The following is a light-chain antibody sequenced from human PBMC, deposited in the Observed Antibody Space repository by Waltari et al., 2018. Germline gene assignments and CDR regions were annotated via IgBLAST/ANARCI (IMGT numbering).Light chain of an antibody. Sequence: QSALTQPASVSGSPGQTITISCTGTSSDIGGYNYVYWYQQHPGKAPKLLIYDVSKRPSGVSNRFSGSKSGNTASLRISGLQADDEAEYYCSSYSTNSAHVFGTGTKVTFL. V-gene: IGLV2-14*03. CDR3: SSYSTNSAHV. CDR1: SSDIGGYNY. CDR2: DVS. J-gene: IGLJ1*01.